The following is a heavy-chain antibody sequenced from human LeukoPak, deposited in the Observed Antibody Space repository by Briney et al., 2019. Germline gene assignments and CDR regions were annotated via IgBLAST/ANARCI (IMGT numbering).Heavy chain of an antibody. Sequence: SQTLSLTCTVSGGSISSGGYYWSWLRQHPGKGLEWIGYIYYSGSTYYNPSLKSRFTISVDTSKNQFSLKLSSVTAADTAVYYCARAPAFRPVAAAGTREFDYWGQGTLVTVSS. V-gene: IGHV4-31*03. CDR3: ARAPAFRPVAAAGTREFDY. CDR2: IYYSGST. J-gene: IGHJ4*02. CDR1: GGSISSGGYY. D-gene: IGHD6-13*01.